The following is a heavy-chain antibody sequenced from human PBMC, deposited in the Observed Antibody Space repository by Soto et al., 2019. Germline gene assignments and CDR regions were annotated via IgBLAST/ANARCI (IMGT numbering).Heavy chain of an antibody. D-gene: IGHD3-9*01. CDR3: ARSVLRYFDWLSHFDY. J-gene: IGHJ4*02. Sequence: PSETLSLTCNVSGGSISSGDYYWSWIRQPAWKGLEWIGYIYYSGSTYYNPSLKSRVTISVDTSKNQFSLKLSSVTAADTAVYYCARSVLRYFDWLSHFDYWGQGTLVTVS. CDR1: GGSISSGDYY. V-gene: IGHV4-30-4*01. CDR2: IYYSGST.